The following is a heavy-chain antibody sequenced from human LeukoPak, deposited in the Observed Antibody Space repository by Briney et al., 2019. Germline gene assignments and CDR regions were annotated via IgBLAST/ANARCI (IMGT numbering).Heavy chain of an antibody. CDR3: ATDLPYYYGSGSYAI. D-gene: IGHD3-10*01. CDR1: GYTLTELS. V-gene: IGHV1-24*01. Sequence: ASVKVSCKVSGYTLTELSMHWVRQAPGKGLEWMGGFDPEDGETIYAQKFQGRVTMTEDTSTDTAYMELSSLRSEDTAVYYCATDLPYYYGSGSYAIRGQGTLVTVSS. CDR2: FDPEDGET. J-gene: IGHJ4*02.